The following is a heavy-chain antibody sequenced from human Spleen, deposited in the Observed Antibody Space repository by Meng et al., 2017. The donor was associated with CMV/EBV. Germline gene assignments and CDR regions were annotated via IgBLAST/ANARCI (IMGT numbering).Heavy chain of an antibody. V-gene: IGHV3-30*02. CDR3: AKDRFGSGSYEPDY. J-gene: IGHJ4*02. CDR2: IWYDGSNK. CDR1: GFTFSSYG. D-gene: IGHD3-10*01. Sequence: GESLKISCAASGFTFSSYGMHWVRQAPGKGLEWVAVIWYDGSNKYYADSVKGRFTISRDNSKNTLYLQMNSLRAEDTAVYYCAKDRFGSGSYEPDYWGQGTLVTVSS.